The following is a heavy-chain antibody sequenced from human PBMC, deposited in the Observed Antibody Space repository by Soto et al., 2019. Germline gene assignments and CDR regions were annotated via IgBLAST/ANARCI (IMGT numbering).Heavy chain of an antibody. J-gene: IGHJ4*02. Sequence: QVQLVQSGAEVKKPGSSVKVSCKASGGTFSSYAISWVRQAPGQGLEWMGGIIPIFGTANYAQKFQGRVTITADESTSTAYMELSSLRSEDTAVYYCARGGYYYDSSGYRVRSPFGYWGQGTLVTVSS. CDR2: IIPIFGTA. D-gene: IGHD3-22*01. CDR1: GGTFSSYA. CDR3: ARGGYYYDSSGYRVRSPFGY. V-gene: IGHV1-69*01.